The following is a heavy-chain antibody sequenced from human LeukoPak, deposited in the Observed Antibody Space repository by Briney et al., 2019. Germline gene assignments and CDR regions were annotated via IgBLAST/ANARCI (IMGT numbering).Heavy chain of an antibody. J-gene: IGHJ4*02. CDR2: INPNSGGT. CDR1: GYTFTGYY. CDR3: AREANYGDYTHFDY. V-gene: IGHV1-2*06. Sequence: GASVKVSCKASGYTFTGYYMHRVRQAPGQGLEWMGRINPNSGGTNYAQKFQGRVTMTRDTSISTAYMELSRLRSDDTAVYYCAREANYGDYTHFDYWGQGTLVTVSS. D-gene: IGHD4-17*01.